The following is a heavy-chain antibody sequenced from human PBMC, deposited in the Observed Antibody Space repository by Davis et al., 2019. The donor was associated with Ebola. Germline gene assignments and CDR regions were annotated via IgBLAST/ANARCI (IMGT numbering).Heavy chain of an antibody. CDR2: INSDGSST. V-gene: IGHV3-74*01. CDR3: ASGSSGWYYYYYGMDV. J-gene: IGHJ6*02. CDR1: GFTFSSYW. D-gene: IGHD6-19*01. Sequence: GESLKISCAASGFTFSSYWMHWVRQAPGKGLVWVSRINSDGSSTTYADSVKGRFTISRDYAKNTLYLQMNSLRAEDTAVYYCASGSSGWYYYYYGMDVWGQGTTVTVSS.